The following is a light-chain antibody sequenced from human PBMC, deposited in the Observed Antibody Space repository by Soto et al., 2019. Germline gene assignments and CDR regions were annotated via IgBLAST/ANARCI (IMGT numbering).Light chain of an antibody. CDR3: SSYSSTSTLYV. Sequence: QSALTQPASVSGSRGQSITISCTGTSIDVGGYNYVSWYQQHPDKAPKLMIYDVTNRPSGVSNRISGSKSGNTASLTISGLQAEDEADYFCSSYSSTSTLYVFGTGTKVTVL. V-gene: IGLV2-14*01. CDR2: DVT. CDR1: SIDVGGYNY. J-gene: IGLJ1*01.